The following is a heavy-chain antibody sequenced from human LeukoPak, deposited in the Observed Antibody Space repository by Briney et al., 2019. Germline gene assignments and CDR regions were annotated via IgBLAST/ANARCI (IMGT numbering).Heavy chain of an antibody. CDR1: GGSFSGYY. D-gene: IGHD3-22*01. CDR2: INHSGST. CDR3: ARVRYDSSGYLFDY. Sequence: SSETLSLTCAVYGGSFSGYYWSWIRRPPGKGLEWIGEINHSGSTNYNPSLKSRVTISVDTSKNQFSLKLSSVTAADTAVYYCARVRYDSSGYLFDYWGQGTLVTVSS. J-gene: IGHJ4*02. V-gene: IGHV4-34*01.